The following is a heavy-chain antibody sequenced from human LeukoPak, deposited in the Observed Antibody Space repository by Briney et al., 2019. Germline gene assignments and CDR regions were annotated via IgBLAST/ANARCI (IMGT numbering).Heavy chain of an antibody. J-gene: IGHJ5*02. V-gene: IGHV3-66*01. CDR3: VRMVTGWPNWIDP. Sequence: GGSLRLFCAASGFTVNNYYMRWVRQAPGKGPEWVSVIYAGGTAYSADSVKGRFTMSRDNSKNTLYLEMSSLRAEDTAVYYCVRMVTGWPNWIDPWGQGTLVIVSS. CDR1: GFTVNNYY. D-gene: IGHD6-19*01. CDR2: IYAGGTA.